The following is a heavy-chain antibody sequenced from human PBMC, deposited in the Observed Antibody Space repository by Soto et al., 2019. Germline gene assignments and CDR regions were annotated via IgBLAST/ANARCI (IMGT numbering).Heavy chain of an antibody. CDR3: AGGATGRAPFQH. D-gene: IGHD6-13*01. CDR1: GLSLSDQF. CDR2: SRNKVASYTT. J-gene: IGHJ1*01. V-gene: IGHV3-72*01. Sequence: EVQLVQSGGGLVQPGGSLRLSCAASGLSLSDQFMDWVRQVPGKGLEWVGRSRNKVASYTTEYAVPVKGRFTISRDESKNSLYLQMNSLRTEDTAVYFCAGGATGRAPFQHWGQGTLVTVSS.